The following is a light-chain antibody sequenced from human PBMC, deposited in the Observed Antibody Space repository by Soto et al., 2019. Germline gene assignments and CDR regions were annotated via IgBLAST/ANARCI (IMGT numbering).Light chain of an antibody. Sequence: EIVLTQSPGTLSLSPGERATLSCRASQSVSSSYFAWYQQKPGQATRLLIYGASSRATGIPDSFSGSGSGTDFTLIISSLEPEDFAVYYCHQYCSSPGGSFGPGTKVDIK. CDR3: HQYCSSPGGS. V-gene: IGKV3-20*01. CDR1: QSVSSSY. J-gene: IGKJ3*01. CDR2: GAS.